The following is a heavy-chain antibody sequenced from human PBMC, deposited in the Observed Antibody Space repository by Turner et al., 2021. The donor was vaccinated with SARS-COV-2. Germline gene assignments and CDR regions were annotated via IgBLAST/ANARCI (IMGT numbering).Heavy chain of an antibody. J-gene: IGHJ6*02. Sequence: QVQLQQWGAGLLKPSETLSLTCAVYGGSFSGYYWSWIRQPPGKGLEWIGEINHGESTNYNPSLKSRVTISGDRAKNQFSLNLTSVTAADTAVYYCAKLGGTRAGKYYFDKDVWGQGTTVTVSS. CDR2: INHGEST. CDR1: GGSFSGYY. D-gene: IGHD3-9*01. CDR3: AKLGGTRAGKYYFDKDV. V-gene: IGHV4-34*01.